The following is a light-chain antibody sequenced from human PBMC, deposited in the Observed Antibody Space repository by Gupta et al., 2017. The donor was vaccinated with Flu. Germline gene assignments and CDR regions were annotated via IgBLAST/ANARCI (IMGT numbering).Light chain of an antibody. CDR1: QSPLHSNGFNY. CDR3: MQALQTPFT. J-gene: IGKJ3*01. Sequence: DIVMTQSPLYLHVTHGESASISCRSSQSPLHSNGFNYSDWYLQMPGQSPQLLIYLGSNRASGVPDRFSGSGSGTDFTLKISRVEAEDVGVYYCMQALQTPFTFGPETKVDIK. V-gene: IGKV2-28*01. CDR2: LGS.